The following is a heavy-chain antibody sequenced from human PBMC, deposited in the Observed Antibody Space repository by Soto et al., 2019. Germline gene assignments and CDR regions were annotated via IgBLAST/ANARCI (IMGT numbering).Heavy chain of an antibody. Sequence: SQTLSLTCAISGDSVSSSSAAWNWIRQSPSRGLEWLGRTYYRSKWYNDYAVSVKSRITINPDTSKNQFSLQLNSVTPEDTAVYYCARDRTGGYSYGYGYYYYYGMDVWGQGTTVTVSS. J-gene: IGHJ6*02. V-gene: IGHV6-1*01. CDR3: ARDRTGGYSYGYGYYYYYGMDV. CDR2: TYYRSKWYN. CDR1: GDSVSSSSAA. D-gene: IGHD5-18*01.